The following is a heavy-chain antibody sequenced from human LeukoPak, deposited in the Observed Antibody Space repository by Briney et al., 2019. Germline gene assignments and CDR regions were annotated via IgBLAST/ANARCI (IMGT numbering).Heavy chain of an antibody. V-gene: IGHV3-21*01. Sequence: KSGGSLRLSCAASGFTFSSYSMNWVRQAPGKGLEWVSSISSSSSYIYYADSVKGRFTISRDNAKNSLYLQMNSLRAEDTAVYYCASKQQQLVHDAFDIWGQGTMVTVSS. D-gene: IGHD6-13*01. CDR2: ISSSSSYI. CDR3: ASKQQQLVHDAFDI. J-gene: IGHJ3*02. CDR1: GFTFSSYS.